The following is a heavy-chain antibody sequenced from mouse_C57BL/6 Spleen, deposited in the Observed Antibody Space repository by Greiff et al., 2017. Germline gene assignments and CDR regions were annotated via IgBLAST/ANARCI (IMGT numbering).Heavy chain of an antibody. D-gene: IGHD4-1*01. Sequence: EVKLVESGGGLVKPGGSLKLSCAASGFTFSDYGMHWVRQAPEKGLEWVAYISSGSSTIYYADTVKGRFTISRDNAKNTLFLQMTSLRSEDTAMYYCARSGVKLGRGFAYWGKGTLVTVSA. V-gene: IGHV5-17*01. CDR1: GFTFSDYG. CDR2: ISSGSSTI. J-gene: IGHJ3*01. CDR3: ARSGVKLGRGFAY.